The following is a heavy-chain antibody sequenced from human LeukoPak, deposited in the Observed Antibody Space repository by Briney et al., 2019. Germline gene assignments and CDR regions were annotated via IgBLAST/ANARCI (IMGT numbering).Heavy chain of an antibody. CDR1: GGSISSGGSY. Sequence: PSETLSLTCTVSGGSISSGGSYWSWIRQHPGKGLEWIGYISYSGNTYYNPSLKSRVTISVDTSKNQFSLKLSSVTAADTAVYYCARVSCSSTSCKRYYYYGMDVWGKGTTVTVSS. CDR2: ISYSGNT. J-gene: IGHJ6*04. CDR3: ARVSCSSTSCKRYYYYGMDV. V-gene: IGHV4-31*03. D-gene: IGHD2-2*01.